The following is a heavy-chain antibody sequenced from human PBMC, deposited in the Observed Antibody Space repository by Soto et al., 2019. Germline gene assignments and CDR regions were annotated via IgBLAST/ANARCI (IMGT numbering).Heavy chain of an antibody. V-gene: IGHV4-30-2*01. CDR3: ARAGYDILTGYYNWFDP. CDR1: GGSISSGGYS. Sequence: SETLSLTCAVSGGSISSGGYSWIWIRHPPGKGLEWIGYIYHSGSTYYNPSLKSRVTISVDRSKNQFSLKLSSVTAADTAVYYCARAGYDILTGYYNWFDPWGQGTLVTVSS. CDR2: IYHSGST. J-gene: IGHJ5*02. D-gene: IGHD3-9*01.